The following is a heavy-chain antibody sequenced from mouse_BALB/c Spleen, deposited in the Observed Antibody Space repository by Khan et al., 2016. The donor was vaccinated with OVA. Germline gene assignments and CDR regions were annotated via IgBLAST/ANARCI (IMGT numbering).Heavy chain of an antibody. CDR1: GYTFTSYT. V-gene: IGHV1-4*01. J-gene: IGHJ1*01. CDR2: INPSNGYT. D-gene: IGHD2-14*01. CDR3: VRAGAYYRYDGYFDV. Sequence: QVQLQQSGAELARPGASVKMSCKASGYTFTSYTMHWVKQRPGQGLEWIGYINPSNGYTNYNQKFKDQATLTADKSSSTAYMQLNSLTSEGSAVYYCVRAGAYYRYDGYFDVWGEGTTVTVSS.